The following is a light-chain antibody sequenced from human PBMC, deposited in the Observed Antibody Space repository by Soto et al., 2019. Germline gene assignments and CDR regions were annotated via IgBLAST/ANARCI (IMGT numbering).Light chain of an antibody. Sequence: DIQMTQSPSSVSASIGDRVTITCRASQDIGSWLAWYQQKPGNAPDLLIYAASSLQSGVPSSFYGSGSGTDFTRTISSLQPEEFTTYYCQQCDSFPITCGQGTRLEIK. CDR3: QQCDSFPIT. CDR2: AAS. V-gene: IGKV1-12*01. CDR1: QDIGSW. J-gene: IGKJ5*01.